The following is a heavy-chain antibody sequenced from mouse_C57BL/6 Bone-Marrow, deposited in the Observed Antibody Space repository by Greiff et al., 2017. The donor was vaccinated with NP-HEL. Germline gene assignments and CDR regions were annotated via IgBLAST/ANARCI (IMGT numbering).Heavy chain of an antibody. CDR2: ISNLAYSI. CDR1: GFTFSDYG. J-gene: IGHJ1*03. Sequence: EVHLVESGGGLVQPGGSLKLSCAASGFTFSDYGMAWVRQAPRKGPEWVAFISNLAYSIYSADPVPGRFPISRENAKNTLYLEISNQRSEDTAMYYCARQWGDGAYWYFDVWGTGTTVTVSS. V-gene: IGHV5-15*01. CDR3: ARQWGDGAYWYFDV. D-gene: IGHD3-3*01.